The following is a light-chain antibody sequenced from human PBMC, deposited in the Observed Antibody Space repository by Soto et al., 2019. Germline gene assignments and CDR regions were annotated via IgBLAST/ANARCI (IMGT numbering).Light chain of an antibody. Sequence: EIVLTQSPGTLYLSSGEIATLSCRASQTVSNNYVAWCQQKPGQAPRVSREGASRRATCIPDRGTGRGSGTDLTLTRSRLEPEDFAVYYCQLYGASPKTVGQGTKVEIK. CDR1: QTVSNNY. CDR3: QLYGASPKT. J-gene: IGKJ1*01. V-gene: IGKV3-20*01. CDR2: GAS.